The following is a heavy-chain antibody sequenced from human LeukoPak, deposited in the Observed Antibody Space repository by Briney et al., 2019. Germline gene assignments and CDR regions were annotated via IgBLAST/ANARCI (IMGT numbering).Heavy chain of an antibody. V-gene: IGHV3-48*03. J-gene: IGHJ4*02. D-gene: IGHD1-26*01. CDR1: GFTFSRYE. CDR3: AREEWEFDY. CDR2: ISGSGSNI. Sequence: GGSLRLSCAASGFTFSRYEMNWVRQAPGKGLEWVSYISGSGSNIYYADSVKGRFTISRDNAKNSLYLQMNSLRAEDTAVYYCAREEWEFDYWGQGTLVAVSS.